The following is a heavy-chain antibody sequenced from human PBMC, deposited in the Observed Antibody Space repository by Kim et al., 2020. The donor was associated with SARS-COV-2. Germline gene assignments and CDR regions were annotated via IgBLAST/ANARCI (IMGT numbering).Heavy chain of an antibody. V-gene: IGHV3-9*01. CDR3: AAGTVYY. CDR1: GFTFDDYA. J-gene: IGHJ4*02. D-gene: IGHD6-13*01. CDR2: ISWNSGSI. Sequence: GGSLRLSCAASGFTFDDYAMHWVRQAPGKGLEWVSGISWNSGSIGYADSVKGRFTISRDNAKNSLYLQMNSLRAEDTALYYCAAGTVYYWGQGTLVTVSS.